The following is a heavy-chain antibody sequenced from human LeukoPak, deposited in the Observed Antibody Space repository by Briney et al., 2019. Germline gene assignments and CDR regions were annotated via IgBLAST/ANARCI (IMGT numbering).Heavy chain of an antibody. D-gene: IGHD3-16*01. J-gene: IGHJ4*02. Sequence: SETLSLTCAVSGGSISSSNWWSWVRQPPGKGLEWIGEIYHSGSTNYNPSLKSRVTISVDKSKNQFSLKLSSVTAADTAVYYCARGAGYYDYVWGSYRQTCYFDYWGQGTLVTVSS. CDR1: GGSISSSNW. V-gene: IGHV4-4*02. CDR3: ARGAGYYDYVWGSYRQTCYFDY. CDR2: IYHSGST.